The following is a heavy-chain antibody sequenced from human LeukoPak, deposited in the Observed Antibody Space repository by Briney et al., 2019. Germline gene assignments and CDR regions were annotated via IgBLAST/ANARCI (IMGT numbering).Heavy chain of an antibody. CDR3: ARDRVYYDSSGYYLTE. Sequence: TSETLSLTCSVSGGSISDYYWSWIRQPAGKGLEWIGRIYTSGSTNYNPSLKSRVTMSVDTSKNQFSLKLSSVTAADTAVYYCARDRVYYDSSGYYLTEWGQGTLVTVSS. V-gene: IGHV4-4*07. D-gene: IGHD3-22*01. CDR1: GGSISDYY. CDR2: IYTSGST. J-gene: IGHJ4*02.